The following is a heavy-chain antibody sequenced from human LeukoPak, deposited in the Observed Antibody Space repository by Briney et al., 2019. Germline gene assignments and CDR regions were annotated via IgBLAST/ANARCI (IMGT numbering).Heavy chain of an antibody. J-gene: IGHJ5*02. V-gene: IGHV4-39*07. Sequence: NASETLSLTCTVSGGSISSSSYYWGWFRQPPGKGLEWIGSIYYSGSTYYNPSLKSRVTISVDTSKNQFSLKLSSVTAADTAVYYCARAIKYYDFWSGYDWFDPWGQGTLVTVSS. CDR1: GGSISSSSYY. CDR3: ARAIKYYDFWSGYDWFDP. D-gene: IGHD3-3*01. CDR2: IYYSGST.